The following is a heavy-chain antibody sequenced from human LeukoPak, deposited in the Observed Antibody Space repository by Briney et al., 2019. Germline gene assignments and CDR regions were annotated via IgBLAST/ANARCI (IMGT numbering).Heavy chain of an antibody. CDR1: GFTFSSYA. J-gene: IGHJ4*02. D-gene: IGHD3-22*01. V-gene: IGHV3-23*01. CDR2: ISSSGVNT. CDR3: AKDQGSSGYSVFDC. Sequence: GGSLRLSCAASGFTFSSYAMSWVRQTPGKGLEWGSAISSSGVNTYYADSVKGRFTISRDNSKNTLYLQMKSLRAEDTGVYYCAKDQGSSGYSVFDCWGQGTLVTVSS.